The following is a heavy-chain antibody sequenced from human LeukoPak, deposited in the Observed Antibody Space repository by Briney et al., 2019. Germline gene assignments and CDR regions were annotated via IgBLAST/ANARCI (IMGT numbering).Heavy chain of an antibody. V-gene: IGHV3-23*01. J-gene: IGHJ3*02. CDR1: GFTFNNYA. CDR3: ATLGYCSGGSCPDAFDS. Sequence: GGSLRLSCAASGFTFNNYAMGWVRQPPGKGLEWVSGVSGNGGNTYYADSVKGRFTISRDYSKSTLYLQMNSLRAEDTAVYYCATLGYCSGGSCPDAFDSWGKGTMVTVS. CDR2: VSGNGGNT. D-gene: IGHD2-15*01.